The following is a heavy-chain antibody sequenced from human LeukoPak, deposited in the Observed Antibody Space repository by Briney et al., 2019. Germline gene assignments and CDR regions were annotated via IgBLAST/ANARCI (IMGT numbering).Heavy chain of an antibody. V-gene: IGHV3-23*01. CDR2: ISGSGGST. D-gene: IGHD5-12*01. CDR1: GFAFSNYA. J-gene: IGHJ6*03. Sequence: GGSLRLSCAASGFAFSNYAMSWVRQAPGKGLEWVSAISGSGGSTYYADPVKGRFTISRDNSENTLYVQMNSLRAEDTAVYYCAKVPSELGYNGYDRVPDYYYYMDVWGKGTTVNVSS. CDR3: AKVPSELGYNGYDRVPDYYYYMDV.